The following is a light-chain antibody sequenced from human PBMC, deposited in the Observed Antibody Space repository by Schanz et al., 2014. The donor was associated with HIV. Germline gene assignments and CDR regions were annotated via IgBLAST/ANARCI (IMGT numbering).Light chain of an antibody. V-gene: IGKV3-11*01. J-gene: IGKJ5*01. CDR3: QQYNDWPPIT. Sequence: EIVLTQSPGTLSLSPGERGTLSCRASQSVSSYLAWYQQKPGQAPRLLIYDASNRATGIPARFSGSGSGTDFTLTISSLEPEDFAVYYCQQYNDWPPITFGQGTRLEIK. CDR1: QSVSSY. CDR2: DAS.